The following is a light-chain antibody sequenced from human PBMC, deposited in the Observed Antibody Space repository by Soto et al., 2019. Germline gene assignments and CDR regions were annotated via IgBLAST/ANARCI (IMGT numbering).Light chain of an antibody. Sequence: DIQLTQSPSTLSVSVGDKVTLTRRASQSISTWLAWYQQKPGKAPKLLIYKTSTLTSGVPSRFSGSGSGTDFTPTISNLQPDDFATYYCQQYGNSPRTFGRGTKVDI. J-gene: IGKJ4*01. CDR3: QQYGNSPRT. V-gene: IGKV1-5*03. CDR1: QSISTW. CDR2: KTS.